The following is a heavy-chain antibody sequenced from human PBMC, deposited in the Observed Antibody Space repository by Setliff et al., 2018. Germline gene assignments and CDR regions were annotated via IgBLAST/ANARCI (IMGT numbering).Heavy chain of an antibody. CDR1: GYAFTGYY. CDR3: ARRRSSSWYRPYYGMDA. J-gene: IGHJ6*02. D-gene: IGHD6-13*01. V-gene: IGHV1-2*04. CDR2: INPNSGGT. Sequence: ASVKVSCKASGYAFTGYYMHWVRQAPGQGLEWMGWINPNSGGTNYAQKFQGWVTMTRDTSISTAYMELSSLRSEDTAVYYCARRRSSSWYRPYYGMDAWGQGTTVTVSS.